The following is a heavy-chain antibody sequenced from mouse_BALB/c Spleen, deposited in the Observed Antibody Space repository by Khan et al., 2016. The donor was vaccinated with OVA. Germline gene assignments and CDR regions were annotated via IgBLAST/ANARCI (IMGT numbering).Heavy chain of an antibody. J-gene: IGHJ2*01. CDR1: GYSITSDYA. V-gene: IGHV3-2*02. CDR2: ISYSGRT. D-gene: IGHD1-1*01. Sequence: EVQLQESGPGLVKPSQSLSLTCTVTGYSITSDYAWNWIRQFPGNKLEWMGYISYSGRTSYNPSLKSRISITRDKSKNQFFLQLNSVTTEDTATXYCARSVTNTTVVATDFDYWGQGTTLTVSS. CDR3: ARSVTNTTVVATDFDY.